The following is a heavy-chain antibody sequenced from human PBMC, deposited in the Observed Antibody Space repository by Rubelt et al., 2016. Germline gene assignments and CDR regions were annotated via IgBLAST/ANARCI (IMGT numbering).Heavy chain of an antibody. CDR3: ARGRELYYYGMDV. CDR1: GFTFSNAR. D-gene: IGHD1-7*01. Sequence: EVLLLESGGGLVQPGGSLRLSCAASGFTFSNARLSWVRQAPGKGLEWVGRIKSKTDGGTTDYAAPVKGRFTISRDDSKNTLYLQMNSLKTEDTAVYYCARGRELYYYGMDVWGQGTTVTVSS. V-gene: IGHV3-15*01. CDR2: IKSKTDGGTT. J-gene: IGHJ6*02.